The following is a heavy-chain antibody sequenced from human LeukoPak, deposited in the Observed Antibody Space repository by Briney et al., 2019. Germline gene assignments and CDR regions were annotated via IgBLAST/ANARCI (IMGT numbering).Heavy chain of an antibody. CDR2: IYTSGST. J-gene: IGHJ6*03. V-gene: IGHV4-61*02. Sequence: SETLSLTCTVSGGSISSDNYYWSWIRQPAGKGLEWIGRIYTSGSTNYNPSLKSRVTISVDTSKNQFSLKLSSVTAADTAVYYCPRYYGSGSTLNYYYYYMDVWGKGTTVTISS. D-gene: IGHD3-10*01. CDR1: GGSISSDNYY. CDR3: PRYYGSGSTLNYYYYYMDV.